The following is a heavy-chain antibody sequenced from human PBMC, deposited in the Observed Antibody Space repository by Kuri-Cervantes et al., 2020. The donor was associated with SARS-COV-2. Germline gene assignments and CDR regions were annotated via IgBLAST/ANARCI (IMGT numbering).Heavy chain of an antibody. J-gene: IGHJ3*02. D-gene: IGHD3-10*01. CDR3: ATGVPTRLFGEELKNDAFDI. V-gene: IGHV1-24*01. Sequence: ASVKVSCKVSGYTLTESSMHWVRQAPGKGLEWMGGFDPEDGETIYAQKFQGRVNMTEDTSTDTAHMELSSLRSEDTAVYYCATGVPTRLFGEELKNDAFDIWGQGTTVTVSS. CDR1: GYTLTESS. CDR2: FDPEDGET.